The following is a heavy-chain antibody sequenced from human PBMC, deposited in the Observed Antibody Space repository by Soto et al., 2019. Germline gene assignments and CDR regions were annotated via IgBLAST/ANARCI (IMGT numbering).Heavy chain of an antibody. Sequence: SETLSLTCTVSGGSISSYYWSWVRQPPGKGLEWIGYIYYSGSTNYNPSLKSRVTISVDTSKNQFSLKLSSVTAADTAVYYCAMYSSSPGWFDYWGQGTLVTVSS. CDR2: IYYSGST. D-gene: IGHD6-6*01. CDR3: AMYSSSPGWFDY. J-gene: IGHJ4*02. V-gene: IGHV4-59*01. CDR1: GGSISSYY.